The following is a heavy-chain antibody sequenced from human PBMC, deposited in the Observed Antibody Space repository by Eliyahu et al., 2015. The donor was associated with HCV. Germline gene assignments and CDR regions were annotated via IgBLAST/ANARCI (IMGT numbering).Heavy chain of an antibody. D-gene: IGHD3-22*01. CDR1: GYTFTDYY. Sequence: EVQLVQSGAEVKKPGATVKISCKVSGYTFTDYYMHWVQQAPGKGLEWMGLVDPEDGETIYAEKFQGRVTITADTSTDTAYMELSSLRSEDTAVYYCATGGYYDSSGYYPINDYWGQGTLVTVSS. V-gene: IGHV1-69-2*01. J-gene: IGHJ4*02. CDR2: VDPEDGET. CDR3: ATGGYYDSSGYYPINDY.